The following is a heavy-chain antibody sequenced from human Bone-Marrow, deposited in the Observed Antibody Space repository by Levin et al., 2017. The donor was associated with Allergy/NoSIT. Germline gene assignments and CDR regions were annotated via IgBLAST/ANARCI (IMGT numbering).Heavy chain of an antibody. CDR1: GFTFSSYG. J-gene: IGHJ3*02. CDR2: IWYDGSNK. V-gene: IGHV3-33*01. Sequence: GESLKISCAASGFTFSSYGMHWVRQAPGKGLEWVAVIWYDGSNKYYADSVKGRFTISRDNSKNTLYLQMNSLRAEDTAVYYCARDRPSGSYHDAFDIWGQGTMVTVSS. CDR3: ARDRPSGSYHDAFDI. D-gene: IGHD1-26*01.